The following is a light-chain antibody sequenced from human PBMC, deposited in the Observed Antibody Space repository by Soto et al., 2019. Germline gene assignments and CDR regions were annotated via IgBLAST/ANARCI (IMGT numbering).Light chain of an antibody. V-gene: IGLV2-23*01. CDR3: CSYAGSNTLYV. CDR1: SSDVGSYNL. Sequence: QSVLTQPASVSGSPGQSITISCTGTSSDVGSYNLVSWYQQHPGKAPKLMIYEDNKRPSGVSNRFSGSKSGNTASLTISGLQAEDEADYYCCSYAGSNTLYVFGTGTKLTVL. CDR2: EDN. J-gene: IGLJ1*01.